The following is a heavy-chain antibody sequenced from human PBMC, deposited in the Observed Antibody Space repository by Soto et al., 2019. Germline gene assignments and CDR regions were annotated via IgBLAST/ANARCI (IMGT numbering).Heavy chain of an antibody. Sequence: QVQLQESGPGLVKPSETLSLTCTVSGGSIRSYSWSWIRQPPGQGLEWTGYIYYTGGTGYHPSLKGRVTTSLATPKTQFSLGPSSGTAADTAVDYWASPKAGGQGTLVTGSS. J-gene: IGHJ4*02. CDR3: ASPKA. CDR1: GGSIRSYS. CDR2: IYYTGGT. V-gene: IGHV4-59*12.